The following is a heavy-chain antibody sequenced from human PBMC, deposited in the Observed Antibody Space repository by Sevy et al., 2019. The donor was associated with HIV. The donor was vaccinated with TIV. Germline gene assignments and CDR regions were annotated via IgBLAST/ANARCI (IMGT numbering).Heavy chain of an antibody. V-gene: IGHV3-21*01. D-gene: IGHD4-17*01. CDR3: ARDLPPSATTVAHFDC. CDR1: GFSFSDYN. CDR2: ISSGSGYI. J-gene: IGHJ4*02. Sequence: GGSLRLSCAASGFSFSDYNMNWVRQAPGKGLEWVSFISSGSGYIYYADSMKGRFTISRDNAKNSLYLQLNSLRAEDTAVYYCARDLPPSATTVAHFDCWGQGTLVTVSS.